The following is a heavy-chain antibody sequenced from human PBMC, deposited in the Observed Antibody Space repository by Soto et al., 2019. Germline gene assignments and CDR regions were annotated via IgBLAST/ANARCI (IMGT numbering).Heavy chain of an antibody. CDR1: GFTFSSYG. CDR2: IWYDGSNK. D-gene: IGHD3-3*01. V-gene: IGHV3-33*01. CDR3: ARDYDFWSGYFNWFDP. J-gene: IGHJ5*02. Sequence: QVQLMESGGGVVQPGRSLRLSCAASGFTFSSYGMHWVRQAPGKGLEWVAVIWYDGSNKYYADSVKGRFTISRDNSKNTLYLQMNSLRAEDTAVYYCARDYDFWSGYFNWFDPWGQGTLVTVSS.